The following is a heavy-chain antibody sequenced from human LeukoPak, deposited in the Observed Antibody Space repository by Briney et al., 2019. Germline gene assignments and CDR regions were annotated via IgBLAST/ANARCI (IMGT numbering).Heavy chain of an antibody. V-gene: IGHV3-74*01. J-gene: IGHJ4*02. CDR2: ISDDGSTT. D-gene: IGHD4/OR15-4a*01. CDR1: GFTFSSYW. Sequence: PGGSLRLSCAASGFTFSSYWMHWVRQAPGKGLVWVSRISDDGSTTTYAGSVKGRFTISRDNAKNTLYLQMNSLRAEDTAVYYCARGYGAYAYWGQGTLVTVSS. CDR3: ARGYGAYAY.